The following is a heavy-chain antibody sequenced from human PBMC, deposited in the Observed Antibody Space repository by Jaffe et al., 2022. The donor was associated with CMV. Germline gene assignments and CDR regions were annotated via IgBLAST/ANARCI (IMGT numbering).Heavy chain of an antibody. CDR2: ISSSGDTI. CDR1: GFTFSSYE. Sequence: EVQLVESGGGFLQPGGSLRLSCAASGFTFSSYEMNWVRQAPGKALEWVSYISSSGDTIHYADSVKGRFTISRDNAKNSLFLQMNSLRTEDTATYYCARALRVGNLWGRYFDFWGQGTLVTVSS. CDR3: ARALRVGNLWGRYFDF. V-gene: IGHV3-48*03. J-gene: IGHJ4*02. D-gene: IGHD3-10*01.